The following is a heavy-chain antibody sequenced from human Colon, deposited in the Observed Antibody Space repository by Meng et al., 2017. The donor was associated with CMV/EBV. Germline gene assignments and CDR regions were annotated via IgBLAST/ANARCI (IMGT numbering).Heavy chain of an antibody. D-gene: IGHD6-13*01. CDR1: GFTFSSYD. CDR2: IKQDGSEK. CDR3: ARDDIAGIAAADTFDY. V-gene: IGHV3-7*01. J-gene: IGHJ4*02. Sequence: GGSLRLSCAASGFTFSSYDMSWVRQAPGKGLEWVANIKQDGSEKYYVDSVKGRFTISRDNAKNSLYLQMNSLRAEDTAVYYCARDDIAGIAAADTFDYWGQGTLVTVSS.